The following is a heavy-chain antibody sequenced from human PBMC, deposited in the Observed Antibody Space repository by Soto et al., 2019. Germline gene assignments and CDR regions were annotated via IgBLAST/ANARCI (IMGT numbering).Heavy chain of an antibody. CDR3: VKEALAGDMDL. Sequence: LRLSCAASGFTFSTYAMIWVRQAPGQGLEWVSAISGSGGSTYYLDSVKGRFTISRDNSKNTLSLQMNSLRVEDTAVYYCVKEALAGDMDLWGQGTTVTVSS. CDR2: ISGSGGST. J-gene: IGHJ6*02. CDR1: GFTFSTYA. V-gene: IGHV3-23*01. D-gene: IGHD3-16*01.